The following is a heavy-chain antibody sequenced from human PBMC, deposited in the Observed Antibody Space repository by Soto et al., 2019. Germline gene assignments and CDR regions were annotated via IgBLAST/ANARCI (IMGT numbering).Heavy chain of an antibody. V-gene: IGHV5-10-1*01. CDR3: ARRNYYYDSSGSYSYYYYGMDV. CDR1: GYSFTSYW. CDR2: IDPSDSYT. J-gene: IGHJ6*02. Sequence: PGESLKISCKGSGYSFTSYWISWVRQMPGKGLEWMGRIDPSDSYTNYSPSFQGHVTISADKSISTAYLQWSSLKASDTAMYYCARRNYYYDSSGSYSYYYYGMDVWGQGTTVTVSS. D-gene: IGHD3-22*01.